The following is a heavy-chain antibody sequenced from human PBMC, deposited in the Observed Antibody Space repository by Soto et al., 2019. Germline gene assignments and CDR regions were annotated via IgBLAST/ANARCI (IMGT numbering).Heavy chain of an antibody. V-gene: IGHV4-39*02. D-gene: IGHD3-10*01. CDR3: ARDQFPGPTGGAFDY. Sequence: SETLSLTCTVSGGSISSSSYYWGWIRQPPGKGLEWIGSIYYSGSTYYNPSLKSRVTISVDTSKNQFSLKLSSVTAADTAVYYCARDQFPGPTGGAFDYWGQGTLVTVSS. J-gene: IGHJ4*02. CDR2: IYYSGST. CDR1: GGSISSSSYY.